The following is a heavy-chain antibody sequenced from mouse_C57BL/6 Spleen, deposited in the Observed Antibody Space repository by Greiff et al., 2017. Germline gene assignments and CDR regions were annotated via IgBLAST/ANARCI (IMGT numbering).Heavy chain of an antibody. J-gene: IGHJ4*01. D-gene: IGHD2-5*01. CDR3: ARAYSNLYYAKDY. V-gene: IGHV1-19*01. Sequence: VQLQQSGPVLVKPGASVKMSCKASGYTFTDYYMNWVKQSHGKSLEWIGVINPYNGGTSYNQKFKGKATLTVDKSSSTDYMELNSLTSEDSAVYYCARAYSNLYYAKDYWGQGTSVTVSS. CDR1: GYTFTDYY. CDR2: INPYNGGT.